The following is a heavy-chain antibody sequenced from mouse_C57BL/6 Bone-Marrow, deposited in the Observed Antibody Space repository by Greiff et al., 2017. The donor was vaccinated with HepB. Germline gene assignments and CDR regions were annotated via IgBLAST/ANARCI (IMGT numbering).Heavy chain of an antibody. CDR1: GYTFTSYW. D-gene: IGHD1-1*02. Sequence: QVQLQQSGAELVKPGASVKLSCKASGYTFTSYWMHWVKQRPGQGLEWIGMIHPNSGSTNYNEKFKSKATMTVDKSSSTSYIQLSSLTSEDSAVYSFARGDYLWDFDVWGTGTTVTVSS. CDR2: IHPNSGST. V-gene: IGHV1-64*01. J-gene: IGHJ1*03. CDR3: ARGDYLWDFDV.